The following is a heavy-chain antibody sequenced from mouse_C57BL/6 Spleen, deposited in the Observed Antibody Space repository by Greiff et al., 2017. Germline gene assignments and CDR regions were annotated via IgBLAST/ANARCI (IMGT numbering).Heavy chain of an antibody. CDR3: TRSYYGSSHYYAMDY. V-gene: IGHV1-15*01. CDR1: GYKFTDYE. D-gene: IGHD1-1*01. Sequence: QVQLKESGAELVRPGASVTLSCKASGYKFTDYEMHWVKQTPVHGLEWIGAIDPETGGTAYNQKFKGKAILTADKASSTAYMELRSLTSEDSAVYYCTRSYYGSSHYYAMDYWGQGTSVTVSS. J-gene: IGHJ4*01. CDR2: IDPETGGT.